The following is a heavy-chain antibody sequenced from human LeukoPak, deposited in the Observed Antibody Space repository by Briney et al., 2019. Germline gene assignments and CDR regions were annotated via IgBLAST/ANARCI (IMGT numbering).Heavy chain of an antibody. CDR1: GFTFSSYA. Sequence: GGSLRLSCAASGFTFSSYAMHWVRQAPGKGLEYVSTISSNGGSTYYANSVKGRFIISRDNSKNTLYLQMGSLRAEDMAVFYCARENTFFDLWGQGALVTVSS. J-gene: IGHJ4*02. V-gene: IGHV3-64*01. CDR3: ARENTFFDL. CDR2: ISSNGGST.